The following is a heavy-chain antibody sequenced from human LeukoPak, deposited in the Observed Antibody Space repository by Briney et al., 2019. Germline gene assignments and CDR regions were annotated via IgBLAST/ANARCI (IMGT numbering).Heavy chain of an antibody. CDR1: GGSISSGGYY. CDR2: IYHSGST. CDR3: ARWLAAEGYFDY. Sequence: SETLSLTCTVSGGSISSGGYYWSWIRQPPGKGLEWIGYIYHSGSTYYNPSLKSRVTISVDRSKNQFSLKLSSVTAADTAVYYCARWLAAEGYFDYWGQGTLVTVSS. D-gene: IGHD6-13*01. V-gene: IGHV4-30-2*01. J-gene: IGHJ4*02.